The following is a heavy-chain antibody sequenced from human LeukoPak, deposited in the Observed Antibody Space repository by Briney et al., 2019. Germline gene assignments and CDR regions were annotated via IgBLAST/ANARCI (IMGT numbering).Heavy chain of an antibody. D-gene: IGHD2-2*01. V-gene: IGHV3-30*18. Sequence: GGSLRLSCAASGFTFSSYGMHWVRQAPGKGLEWVAVISYDGSNKYYADSVKGRFTISRDNSKNTLYLQMNSLRAEDTAVYYCAKDSAQLGLNWFDPWGQGTLVTVSS. CDR2: ISYDGSNK. CDR3: AKDSAQLGLNWFDP. J-gene: IGHJ5*02. CDR1: GFTFSSYG.